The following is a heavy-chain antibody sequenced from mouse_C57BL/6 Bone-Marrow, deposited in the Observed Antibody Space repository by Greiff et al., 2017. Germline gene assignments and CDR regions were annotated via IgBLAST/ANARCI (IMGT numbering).Heavy chain of an antibody. Sequence: QVQLQQPGAELVMPGASVKLSCKASGYTFTSYWMHWVKQRPGQGLEWIGELDPSDSYTNYNQKFKGKSTLTVDNSSSTAYMQLSSLTSEDSAVYYCARTVGNYGSSDWYFDVWGTGTTVTVSS. J-gene: IGHJ1*03. D-gene: IGHD1-1*01. CDR3: ARTVGNYGSSDWYFDV. V-gene: IGHV1-69*01. CDR1: GYTFTSYW. CDR2: LDPSDSYT.